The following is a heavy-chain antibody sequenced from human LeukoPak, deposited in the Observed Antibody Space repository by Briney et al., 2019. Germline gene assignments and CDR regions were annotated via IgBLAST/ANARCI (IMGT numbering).Heavy chain of an antibody. J-gene: IGHJ4*02. CDR2: INPNSGGT. CDR3: ARDRSFLGTYDRDFDY. Sequence: ASVKVSCKASGYTFTGYYMHWVRQAPGQGLEWMGWINPNSGGTNYAQKFQGRVTMSVDTSKNQFSLKLSSVTAADTAVYYCARDRSFLGTYDRDFDYWGQGTLVTVSS. CDR1: GYTFTGYY. V-gene: IGHV1-2*02. D-gene: IGHD1-26*01.